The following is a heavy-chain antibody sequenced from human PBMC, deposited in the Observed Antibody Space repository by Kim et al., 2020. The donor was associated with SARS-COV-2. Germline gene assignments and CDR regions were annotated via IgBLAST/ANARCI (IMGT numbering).Heavy chain of an antibody. D-gene: IGHD1-26*01. J-gene: IGHJ4*02. V-gene: IGHV3-30-3*01. CDR3: ARAAVGAYYYFEY. CDR2: ISYDGSNK. Sequence: GGSLRLSCAASGFTFSSYAMHWVRQAPGKGLEWVAVISYDGSNKYYADSVKGRFTISRDNSKNTLYLQMNSLRAEDTAVYYCARAAVGAYYYFEYWGQGTLVTVSS. CDR1: GFTFSSYA.